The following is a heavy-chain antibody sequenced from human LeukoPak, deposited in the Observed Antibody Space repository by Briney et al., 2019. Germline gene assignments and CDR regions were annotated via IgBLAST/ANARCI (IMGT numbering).Heavy chain of an antibody. V-gene: IGHV1-2*02. D-gene: IGHD6-13*01. CDR2: IDPDSGGT. J-gene: IGHJ4*02. CDR1: GYTFTGYY. Sequence: ASVKVSCKTSGYTFTGYYLHWVRQAPGQGLEWMGRIDPDSGGTHYEQKFQVRVTVARDTSITTVYMELSGLTSDDTAVYYCARVPGPYSTSRFDYWGEGTLVTVSS. CDR3: ARVPGPYSTSRFDY.